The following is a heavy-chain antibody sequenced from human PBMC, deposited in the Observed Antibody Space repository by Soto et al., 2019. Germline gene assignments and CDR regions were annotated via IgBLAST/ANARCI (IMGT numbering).Heavy chain of an antibody. CDR3: ARVPSTVVTRMYGMDV. D-gene: IGHD4-17*01. Sequence: SETLSLTCAVYGGSFSGYYWSWIRQPPGKGLEWIGEINHSGSTNYNPPLKSRVTISVDTSKNQFSLKLSSVTAADTAVYYCARVPSTVVTRMYGMDVWGQGTTVTVSS. CDR1: GGSFSGYY. J-gene: IGHJ6*02. V-gene: IGHV4-34*01. CDR2: INHSGST.